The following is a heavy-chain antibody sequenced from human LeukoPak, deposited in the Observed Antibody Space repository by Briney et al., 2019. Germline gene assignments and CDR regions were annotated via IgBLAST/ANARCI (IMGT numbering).Heavy chain of an antibody. D-gene: IGHD6-6*01. CDR1: GFTFVSCN. J-gene: IGHJ6*02. V-gene: IGHV3-21*01. CDR3: AKERPHGMDV. Sequence: GGSMRLYCANRGFTFVSCNMICVGEGPGNGIEWVSTITSTSTYIAYADSVKGRFTISRDNADNSLYLQMNSLRDDDTAVYYCAKERPHGMDVWGQGTSVTVSS. CDR2: ITSTSTYI.